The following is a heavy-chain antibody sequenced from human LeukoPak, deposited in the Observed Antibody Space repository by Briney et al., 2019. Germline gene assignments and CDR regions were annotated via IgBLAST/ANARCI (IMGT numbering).Heavy chain of an antibody. V-gene: IGHV4-34*01. D-gene: IGHD3-10*01. CDR3: ARGYYGSGSYLD. Sequence: SETLSLTCAVYGGSFSGYYWSWIRQPPGKGLEWIGEINHSGSTNYNPSLKSRVTISVDTSKNQFSLKLSPVTAADTAVYYCARGYYGSGSYLDWGQGTLVTVSS. CDR2: INHSGST. J-gene: IGHJ4*02. CDR1: GGSFSGYY.